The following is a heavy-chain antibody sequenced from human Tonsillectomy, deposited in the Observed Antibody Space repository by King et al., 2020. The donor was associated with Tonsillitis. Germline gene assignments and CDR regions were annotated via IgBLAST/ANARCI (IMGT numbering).Heavy chain of an antibody. D-gene: IGHD3-10*01. Sequence: VQLVESGGGVVQPGGSLRLSCATSGFTFDDYAMHWVRQAPGKGLEWVSLISGDGGKTFYTDSVKGRLTISRDNSKNSLYLQMNRLITEETALYYCVKEYQFGQTGYYYMDVWGKGTPVTVSS. CDR1: GFTFDDYA. J-gene: IGHJ6*03. CDR3: VKEYQFGQTGYYYMDV. V-gene: IGHV3-43*02. CDR2: ISGDGGKT.